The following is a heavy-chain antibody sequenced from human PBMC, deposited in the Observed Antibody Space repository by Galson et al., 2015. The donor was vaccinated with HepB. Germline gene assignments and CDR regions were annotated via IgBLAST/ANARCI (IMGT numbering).Heavy chain of an antibody. J-gene: IGHJ2*01. CDR3: ARTLYGDYVYWYFDL. D-gene: IGHD4-17*01. CDR1: GGTFSSYA. CDR2: IIPILGIA. Sequence: SVKVSCKASGGTFSSYAISWVRQAPGQGLEWMERIIPILGIANYAQKFQGRVTITADKSTSTAYMELSSLRSEDTAVYYCARTLYGDYVYWYFDLWGRGTLVTVSS. V-gene: IGHV1-69*04.